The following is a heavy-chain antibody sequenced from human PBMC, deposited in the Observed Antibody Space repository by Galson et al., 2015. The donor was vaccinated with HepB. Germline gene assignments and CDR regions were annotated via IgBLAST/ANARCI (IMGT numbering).Heavy chain of an antibody. V-gene: IGHV3-23*01. CDR1: GFTFNTYA. CDR3: AKLSAYGGGSRTTSYFDY. J-gene: IGHJ4*02. Sequence: SLGLSCAASGFTFNTYAMSWVRQAPGNGLEWVSAISGGGGTTYYANSVKGRFTISRDNSKNTLYLQMNSLRAEDTAVYYCAKLSAYGGGSRTTSYFDYWGQGTLVTVSS. D-gene: IGHD3-16*01. CDR2: ISGGGGTT.